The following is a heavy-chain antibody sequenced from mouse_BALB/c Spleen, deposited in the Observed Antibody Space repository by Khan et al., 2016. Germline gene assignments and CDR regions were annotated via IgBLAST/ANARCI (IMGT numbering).Heavy chain of an antibody. J-gene: IGHJ2*01. V-gene: IGHV7-3*02. CDR1: GFTFTDYY. CDR3: ARNYYGSSYRYFDY. Sequence: EVELVESGGGLVQPGGSLRLSCATSGFTFTDYYMSWVRQPPGKAHEWLGFIRNKANGYTTEYSASVKGRFTISRDNSQSILYLQMNTLRAEDSTTYYCARNYYGSSYRYFDYWGQGTTLTVSS. CDR2: IRNKANGYTT. D-gene: IGHD1-1*01.